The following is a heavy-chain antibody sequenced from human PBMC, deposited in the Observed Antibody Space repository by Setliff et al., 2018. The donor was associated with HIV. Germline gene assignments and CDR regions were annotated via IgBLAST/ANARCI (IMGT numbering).Heavy chain of an antibody. CDR1: GGPFTSA. Sequence: SVKVSCKASGGPFTSAFNWVRQVPGQGLEWMGGIIPIFGTANYAQNFGGRVTITADQSTTTSYLQLNSLRFEDTAVYYCARDRPHQHYFELYSFYYMELWGKGTTVTVSS. J-gene: IGHJ6*03. CDR3: ARDRPHQHYFELYSFYYMEL. CDR2: IIPIFGTA. V-gene: IGHV1-69*13. D-gene: IGHD3-10*01.